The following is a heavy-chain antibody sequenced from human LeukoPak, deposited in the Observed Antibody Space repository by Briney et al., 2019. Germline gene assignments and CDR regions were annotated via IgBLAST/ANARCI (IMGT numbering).Heavy chain of an antibody. J-gene: IGHJ4*02. CDR1: GFPFSTYG. D-gene: IGHD4-17*01. V-gene: IGHV3-30*18. CDR2: ISYAGTNK. CDR3: AKDNFGDYNYFDY. Sequence: GGSLRLSCAASGFPFSTYGMNWVRQAPGKGLEWVAAISYAGTNKFYVDSVRGRFTISRDNSKNMLYLQMNSLRAEDTAVYYCAKDNFGDYNYFDYRGQGTLVTVSS.